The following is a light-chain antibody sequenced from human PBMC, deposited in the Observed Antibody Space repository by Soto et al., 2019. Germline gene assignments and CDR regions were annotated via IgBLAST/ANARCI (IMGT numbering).Light chain of an antibody. V-gene: IGKV1-13*02. CDR1: QGISSA. CDR3: QQFNSYPRALT. CDR2: DAS. J-gene: IGKJ4*01. Sequence: AIQLTQSPSSLSASVGDRVTITCRASQGISSALAWYQQKPGKAPKLLIYDASSLESGVPSRFSGSGSGTDFTLTISSLQPEDFATYYCQQFNSYPRALTFGGGTKVDMK.